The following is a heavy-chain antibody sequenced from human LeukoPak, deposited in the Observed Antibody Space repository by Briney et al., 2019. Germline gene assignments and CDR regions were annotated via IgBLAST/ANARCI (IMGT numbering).Heavy chain of an antibody. V-gene: IGHV3-21*01. D-gene: IGHD2-2*01. CDR2: ISSDSAYI. Sequence: GGSLRLSCAASGFTFSNAWMSWVRQAPGKGLEWVSVISSDSAYIYYADSVKGRFTVSRDNAKNSLSLHMSSLRAEDTAVYYCARDGTGWSRDYWGQGTLVTVSS. CDR1: GFTFSNAW. CDR3: ARDGTGWSRDY. J-gene: IGHJ4*02.